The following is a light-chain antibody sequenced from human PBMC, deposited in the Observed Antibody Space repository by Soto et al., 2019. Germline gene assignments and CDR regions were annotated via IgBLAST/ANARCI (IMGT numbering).Light chain of an antibody. CDR1: SSDVGGYNY. V-gene: IGLV2-8*01. CDR2: EVS. Sequence: QSVLTQPPSASGSPGQSVTLSCTGTSSDVGGYNYVSWYQQHPGKVPKLMIYEVSKRPSGVPDRFSGSKSGNTASLTVSGLQAEDEAVYYCSSYAGSKNSPVVFGGGTKLTVL. CDR3: SSYAGSKNSPVV. J-gene: IGLJ2*01.